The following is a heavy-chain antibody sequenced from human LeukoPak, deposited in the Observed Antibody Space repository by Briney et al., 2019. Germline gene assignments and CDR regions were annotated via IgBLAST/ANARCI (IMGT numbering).Heavy chain of an antibody. D-gene: IGHD3-3*01. CDR2: IRYDGSNK. Sequence: GGSLRLSCAASGFTLSSYGMHWVRQAPGKGLEWVAFIRYDGSNKYYADSVKGRFTISRDNSKNTLYLQMGSLRAEDMAVYYCARAGVVPAAMSYDFWSGYFYYYYMDVWGKGTTVTVSS. V-gene: IGHV3-30*02. CDR1: GFTLSSYG. CDR3: ARAGVVPAAMSYDFWSGYFYYYYMDV. J-gene: IGHJ6*03.